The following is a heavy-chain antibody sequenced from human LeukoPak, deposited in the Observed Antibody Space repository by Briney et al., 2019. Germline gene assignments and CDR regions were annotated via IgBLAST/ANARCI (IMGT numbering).Heavy chain of an antibody. CDR1: GGSINYSSYY. J-gene: IGHJ4*02. CDR2: IYYRGST. D-gene: IGHD4-23*01. V-gene: IGHV4-39*07. Sequence: SETLSLTCTVSGGSINYSSYYWGSVRQPPGKGLEWIGRIYYRGSTPYNPSLKSRATISVDTSKDQFSLRLSSVTAADTAVYYCARGGSESNGGNSGQFDYWGQRTLVTVSS. CDR3: ARGGSESNGGNSGQFDY.